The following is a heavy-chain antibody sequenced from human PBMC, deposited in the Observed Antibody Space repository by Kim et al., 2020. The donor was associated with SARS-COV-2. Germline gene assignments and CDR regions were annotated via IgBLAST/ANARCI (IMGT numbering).Heavy chain of an antibody. J-gene: IGHJ6*02. CDR1: GYTFTGYY. Sequence: ASVKVSCKASGYTFTGYYMHWVRQAPGQGLEWMGWINPNSGGTNYAQKFQGRVTRTRDTSISTAYMELSRLRSDDTAVYYCARVPYYDILTGYLTPNYYYYGMDVWGQGTTVTVSS. D-gene: IGHD3-9*01. CDR2: INPNSGGT. CDR3: ARVPYYDILTGYLTPNYYYYGMDV. V-gene: IGHV1-2*02.